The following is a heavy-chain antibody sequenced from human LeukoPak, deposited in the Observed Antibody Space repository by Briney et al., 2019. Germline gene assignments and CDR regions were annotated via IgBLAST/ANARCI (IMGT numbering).Heavy chain of an antibody. V-gene: IGHV3-9*01. J-gene: IGHJ4*02. CDR3: AKGAVAGTHFDY. D-gene: IGHD6-19*01. CDR1: GFTFSSYW. Sequence: PGGSLRLSCAASGFTFSSYWMSWVRQAPGKGLEWVSGISWNSGSIGYADSVKGRFTISRDNAKNSLYLQMNSLRAEDTALYYCAKGAVAGTHFDYWGQGTLVTVSS. CDR2: ISWNSGSI.